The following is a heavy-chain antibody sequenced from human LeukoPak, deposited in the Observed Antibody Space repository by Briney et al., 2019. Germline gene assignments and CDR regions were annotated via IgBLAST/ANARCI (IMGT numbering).Heavy chain of an antibody. CDR3: ARDGRTWIQLSNWFDP. CDR2: ISAYNGNT. Sequence: GASVKVSCKASGYTFTSYGISWVRQAPGQGLEWMGWISAYNGNTNYAQKLQGRVTMTTDTSTSTAYMELRSLRSDDTAVYYCARDGRTWIQLSNWFDPWGQGTLVTVSS. V-gene: IGHV1-18*01. J-gene: IGHJ5*02. CDR1: GYTFTSYG. D-gene: IGHD5-18*01.